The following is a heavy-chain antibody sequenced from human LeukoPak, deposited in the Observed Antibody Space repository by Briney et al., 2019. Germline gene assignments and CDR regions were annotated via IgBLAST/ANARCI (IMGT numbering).Heavy chain of an antibody. CDR3: ASGGHFDY. Sequence: GGSLRLSCAASGFTFSSYGMHWVRQAPGKGLEWVAVISYDGSNKYYADSVKGRFTISRDNSKNTLYLQMNSLSAEDTAVYYCASGGHFDYWGQGTLVTVSS. V-gene: IGHV3-30*03. CDR1: GFTFSSYG. J-gene: IGHJ4*02. CDR2: ISYDGSNK.